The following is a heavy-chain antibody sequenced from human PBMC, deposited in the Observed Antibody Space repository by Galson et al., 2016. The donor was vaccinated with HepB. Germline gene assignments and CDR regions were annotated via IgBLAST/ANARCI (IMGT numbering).Heavy chain of an antibody. CDR3: AKATSGSAYGSRYFQH. D-gene: IGHD3-10*01. V-gene: IGHV3-9*01. CDR1: GFTFNDYA. Sequence: SLRLSCATSGFTFNDYAMHWVRQAPGKGLEWVSGISWNSGRIDYADSVKGRFTVSRDNAKNSLYLQINSLRAEDTALYYCAKATSGSAYGSRYFQHWSQGTLVTVSS. J-gene: IGHJ1*01. CDR2: ISWNSGRI.